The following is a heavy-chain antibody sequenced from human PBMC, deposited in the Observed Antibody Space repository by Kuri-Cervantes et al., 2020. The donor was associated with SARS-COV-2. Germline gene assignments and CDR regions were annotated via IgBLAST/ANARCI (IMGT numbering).Heavy chain of an antibody. Sequence: SETLSLTCAVYGGSFSGYYWSWIRQPPGKGLEWIGYIYYSGSTYYNPSLKSRVTISVDTSKNQSSLRLSSVTAADTAVYYCARNQVGGYYYYYMDVWGKGTTVTVSS. CDR2: IYYSGST. J-gene: IGHJ6*03. V-gene: IGHV4-30-4*08. CDR3: ARNQVGGYYYYYMDV. D-gene: IGHD1-26*01. CDR1: GGSFSGYY.